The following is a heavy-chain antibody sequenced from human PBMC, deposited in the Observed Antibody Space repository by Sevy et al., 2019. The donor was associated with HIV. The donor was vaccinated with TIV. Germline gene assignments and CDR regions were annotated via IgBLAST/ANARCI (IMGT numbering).Heavy chain of an antibody. CDR2: IYYSGST. CDR1: RGSISSSSYY. CDR3: ARLYSGSYSYYYGMDV. D-gene: IGHD1-26*01. Sequence: SETLSLTCTVSRGSISSSSYYWGWIRQPPGKGLEWIGTIYYSGSTYYNPSLKSRVTISVDTSKNQFSLKLSSVTAADTAVYYCARLYSGSYSYYYGMDVWGHGTTVTVSS. J-gene: IGHJ6*02. V-gene: IGHV4-39*01.